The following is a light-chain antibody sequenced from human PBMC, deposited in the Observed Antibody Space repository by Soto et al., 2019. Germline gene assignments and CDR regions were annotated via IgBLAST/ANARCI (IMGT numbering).Light chain of an antibody. Sequence: EILMTQSPATLSLSPGERATLSCRASQSVSSNLAWYQQRLGQAPRLLIYAGSTRATGIPARFSGSGSGSEFTLTISSLQSEDFAVYYCQQYNNWPRATFGGGTKVEIK. CDR3: QQYNNWPRAT. CDR1: QSVSSN. J-gene: IGKJ4*01. CDR2: AGS. V-gene: IGKV3-15*01.